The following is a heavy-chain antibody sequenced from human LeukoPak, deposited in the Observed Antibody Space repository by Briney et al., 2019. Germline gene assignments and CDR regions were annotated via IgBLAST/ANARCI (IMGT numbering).Heavy chain of an antibody. CDR2: MNPNSGNT. CDR3: ARRVAATGYYYYYYMYV. Sequence: ASVKVSCTASGYTFTSYDINWVRQATGQGLEWMGWMNPNSGNTGYAQKFQGRVSMTRTTSISTAYMELSSLRSEDTAWYYCARRVAATGYYYYYYMYVCGKGTTVTVSS. V-gene: IGHV1-8*01. D-gene: IGHD2-15*01. CDR1: GYTFTSYD. J-gene: IGHJ6*03.